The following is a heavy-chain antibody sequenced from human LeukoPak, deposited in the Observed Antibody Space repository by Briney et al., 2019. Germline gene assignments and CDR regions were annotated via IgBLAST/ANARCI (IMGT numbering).Heavy chain of an antibody. CDR2: VYSGGNT. Sequence: PGGSLRLSCAASGFVVSENYMSWVRQAPGKGLEWVSVVYSGGNTYYADSVKGRFTISRDNSKNTLYLQMNSLRAEDTAIYYCAKGVRFLDWWILDYWGQGSLVTVSS. CDR3: AKGVRFLDWWILDY. D-gene: IGHD3-9*01. V-gene: IGHV3-53*01. CDR1: GFVVSENY. J-gene: IGHJ4*02.